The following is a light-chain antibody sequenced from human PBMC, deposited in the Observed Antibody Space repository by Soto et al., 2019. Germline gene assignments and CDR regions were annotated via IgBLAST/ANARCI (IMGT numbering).Light chain of an antibody. J-gene: IGKJ4*01. CDR2: GAS. Sequence: DIQMTQSPSSLSASVGDRVTITCRTSQSVSTFLNWYQVKPGKAPKLLIYGASSLQSGVPSRFSGSGSGTDFTLSISSLQPEDCATYYCQQSFSKLLTFGGGTKVDLK. V-gene: IGKV1-39*01. CDR1: QSVSTF. CDR3: QQSFSKLLT.